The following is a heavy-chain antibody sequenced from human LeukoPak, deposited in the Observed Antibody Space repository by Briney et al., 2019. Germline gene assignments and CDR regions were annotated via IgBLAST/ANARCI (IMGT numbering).Heavy chain of an antibody. CDR2: IRYDGSNK. Sequence: QSGGSLRLSCAASGFTFSSYGMHWVRQAPGKGLEWVAFIRYDGSNKYYADSVKGRFTISRDTSKNTLFLQMNSLRAEDTAVYYCTRGGLFTYDSSGYPIDFWGQGTLVTVSS. CDR3: TRGGLFTYDSSGYPIDF. D-gene: IGHD3-22*01. CDR1: GFTFSSYG. V-gene: IGHV3-30*02. J-gene: IGHJ4*02.